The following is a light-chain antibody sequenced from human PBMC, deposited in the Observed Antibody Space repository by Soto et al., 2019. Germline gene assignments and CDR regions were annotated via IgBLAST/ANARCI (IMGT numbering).Light chain of an antibody. CDR3: QQYVNALT. V-gene: IGKV1-33*01. J-gene: IGKJ4*01. CDR2: DAP. Sequence: DIQMTQSPSSLSASAGDRVTITCQASQDINNHLNWYQQKAGRAPKLLINDAPNLETGVPSRFSGSGSGTDFTLTISGLQPEDIATYYCQQYVNALTFGGGTKVEIK. CDR1: QDINNH.